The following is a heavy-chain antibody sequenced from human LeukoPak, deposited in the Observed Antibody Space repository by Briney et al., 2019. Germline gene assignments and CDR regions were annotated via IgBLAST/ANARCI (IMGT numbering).Heavy chain of an antibody. V-gene: IGHV5-51*01. D-gene: IGHD5-24*01. J-gene: IGHJ4*02. Sequence: GESLKISCKGSGYSSTSYWIGWVRQMPGKGLEWMGIIYPGDSGTRYSPSFQGQVTISADKSISTAYLQWSSLKASDTAMYYCARLGREMATITGHFDYWGQGTLVTVSS. CDR3: ARLGREMATITGHFDY. CDR1: GYSSTSYW. CDR2: IYPGDSGT.